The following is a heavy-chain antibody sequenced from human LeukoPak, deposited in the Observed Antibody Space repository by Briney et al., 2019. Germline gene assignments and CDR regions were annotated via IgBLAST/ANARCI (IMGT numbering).Heavy chain of an antibody. Sequence: PSETLSLTCTVSGDSISIYYWSWLRQPPGKGLEWIGYIYYSESTNYNPSLKSRVTISVDTSKNQFSLKLTSVTAADTAVYYCARRGYDFWSGHEGWFDPWGQGTLVTVSS. J-gene: IGHJ5*02. CDR1: GDSISIYY. D-gene: IGHD3-3*01. CDR3: ARRGYDFWSGHEGWFDP. V-gene: IGHV4-59*01. CDR2: IYYSEST.